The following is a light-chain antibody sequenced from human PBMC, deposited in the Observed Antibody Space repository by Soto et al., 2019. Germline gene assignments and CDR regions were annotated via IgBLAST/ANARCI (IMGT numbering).Light chain of an antibody. CDR1: KSVSSN. J-gene: IGKJ1*01. V-gene: IGKV3-15*01. Sequence: EIVMTQSQATLSVSPGERATLSFRASKSVSSNLAWYQQKPGQAPRLLIYGASTRATGIPARFSGSGSGTEFTLTISSLHSEDFAVYYCQQYNNWLWTFGQGTKVDIK. CDR3: QQYNNWLWT. CDR2: GAS.